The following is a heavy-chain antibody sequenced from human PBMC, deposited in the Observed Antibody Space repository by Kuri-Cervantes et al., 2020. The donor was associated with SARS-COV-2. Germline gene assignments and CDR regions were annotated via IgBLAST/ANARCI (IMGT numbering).Heavy chain of an antibody. D-gene: IGHD1-26*01. CDR3: ATSLYGSYSSDY. CDR2: INTDGRST. CDR1: GFTFSSYW. V-gene: IGHV3-74*03. Sequence: GESLKISCAVSGFTFSSYWMHWVRQVPGKGLVWVSRINTDGRSTKYADSVKGRFTISRDNAKSTLYLQMITLRAEDTAVYYCATSLYGSYSSDYWGQGTLVTVSS. J-gene: IGHJ4*02.